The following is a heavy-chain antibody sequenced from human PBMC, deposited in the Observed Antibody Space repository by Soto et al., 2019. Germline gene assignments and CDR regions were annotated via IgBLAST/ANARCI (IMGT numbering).Heavy chain of an antibody. CDR2: IYPGDSDT. J-gene: IGHJ6*02. V-gene: IGHV5-51*01. Sequence: HGASLKISCKHSGYSFTSYWIGWVRQMPGKGLEWMGIIYPGDSDTRYSPSFQGQVTISADKSISTAYLQWSSLKASDTAMYYCARTSAAGKYYYGMDVWGQGTTVTVSS. D-gene: IGHD6-13*01. CDR1: GYSFTSYW. CDR3: ARTSAAGKYYYGMDV.